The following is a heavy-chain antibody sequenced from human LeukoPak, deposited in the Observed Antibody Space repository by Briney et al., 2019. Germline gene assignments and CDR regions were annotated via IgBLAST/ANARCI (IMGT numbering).Heavy chain of an antibody. J-gene: IGHJ4*02. V-gene: IGHV3-11*05. CDR3: ARVAAADTAMMNFDH. CDR1: GFTFSDYH. Sequence: GGSLRLSCAASGFTFSDYHMSWIRQAPGKGLEWVSSISSSSIYIYYADSVKGRFTISRDNAKKSLYLQMNSLRAEDTAVYYCARVAAADTAMMNFDHWGQGTLVTVSS. CDR2: ISSSSIYI. D-gene: IGHD5-18*01.